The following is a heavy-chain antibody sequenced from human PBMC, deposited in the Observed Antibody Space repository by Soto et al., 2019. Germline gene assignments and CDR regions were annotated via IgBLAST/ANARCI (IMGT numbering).Heavy chain of an antibody. J-gene: IGHJ4*02. D-gene: IGHD3-10*01. CDR3: ASPRAYYYGSGSSRFDY. CDR1: GGTFSSYA. V-gene: IGHV1-69*01. Sequence: QVQLVQSGAEVKKPGSSVKVSCKASGGTFSSYAISWVRQAPGQGLEWMGGIIPIFGTANYAQKFQGRVTMTEDETTSTAYMELSSLGSEDTAVYYCASPRAYYYGSGSSRFDYWGQGTLVTVSS. CDR2: IIPIFGTA.